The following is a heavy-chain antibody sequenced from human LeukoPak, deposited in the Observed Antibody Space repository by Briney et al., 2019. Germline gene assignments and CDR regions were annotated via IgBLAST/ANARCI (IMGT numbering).Heavy chain of an antibody. Sequence: SETLTLTCTVSGGSISSYCWIWIRRPPGKGLEWLGYMCYSGSTNYNPSLKSRVTMSVDYNPSLKSRVTMSGDTSKNQFSLNLSSVTAADTAVYYCARRRDSFDIWRRGTLVTVSS. CDR2: MCYSGST. CDR1: GGSISSYC. V-gene: IGHV4-59*08. D-gene: IGHD3-10*01. CDR3: ARRRDSFDI. J-gene: IGHJ4*02.